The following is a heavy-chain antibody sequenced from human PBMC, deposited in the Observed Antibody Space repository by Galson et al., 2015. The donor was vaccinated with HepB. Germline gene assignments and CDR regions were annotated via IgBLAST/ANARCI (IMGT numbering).Heavy chain of an antibody. CDR3: ARSGRGLPQDYYYGMDV. CDR1: GYTFTSYG. CDR2: ISAYNGNT. V-gene: IGHV1-18*04. Sequence: SVKVSCKASGYTFTSYGISWVRQAPGQGLEWMGWISAYNGNTNYAQKLQGRVTMTTDTSTSTAYMELRSLRSDDTAVYYCARSGRGLPQDYYYGMDVWGQGTTVTVSS. J-gene: IGHJ6*02. D-gene: IGHD2-15*01.